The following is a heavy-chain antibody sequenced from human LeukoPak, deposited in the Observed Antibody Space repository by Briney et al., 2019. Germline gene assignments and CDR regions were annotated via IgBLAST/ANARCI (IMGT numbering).Heavy chain of an antibody. D-gene: IGHD6-25*01. CDR3: AKDEAMYSSGPLEY. Sequence: GRSLRLSCIASEFTFSNFGMHWVRQAPDKGLEWVAIISSDGRNGYYVDSVRGRFTISRDTSKNTLYLQMDSLRGEDTAVYYCAKDEAMYSSGPLEYWGQGTLVTVSS. J-gene: IGHJ4*02. CDR1: EFTFSNFG. V-gene: IGHV3-30*18. CDR2: ISSDGRNG.